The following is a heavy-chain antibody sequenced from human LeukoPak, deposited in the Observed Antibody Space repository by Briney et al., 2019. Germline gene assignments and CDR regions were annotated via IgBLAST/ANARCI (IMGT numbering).Heavy chain of an antibody. Sequence: GGSLRLSCAASGFIFSNYAMHWVRQAPGKGLEWVAVISYDGSAEYYADSVKGRFTISRDNSKKTLYLQVNSLRAEDTALYCCAREESGGSSSFDYWGQGTLVTVSS. CDR2: ISYDGSAE. J-gene: IGHJ4*02. V-gene: IGHV3-30*04. D-gene: IGHD1-26*01. CDR3: AREESGGSSSFDY. CDR1: GFIFSNYA.